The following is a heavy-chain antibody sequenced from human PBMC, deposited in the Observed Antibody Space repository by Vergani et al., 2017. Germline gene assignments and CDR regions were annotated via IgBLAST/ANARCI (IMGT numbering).Heavy chain of an antibody. CDR3: AKDNVPGYYDSSGYCDY. CDR1: GFTFTNFA. Sequence: EVQLLESGGHLVQPGGSLRLSCAASGFTFTNFAMTWVRQAPGEGLEWVSGISGSGGFTYYADSVKGRFTISRDNSKNTMFLQMNNLRAEDTAVYYCAKDNVPGYYDSSGYCDYWGQGTLVTVSS. J-gene: IGHJ4*02. CDR2: ISGSGGFT. V-gene: IGHV3-23*01. D-gene: IGHD3-22*01.